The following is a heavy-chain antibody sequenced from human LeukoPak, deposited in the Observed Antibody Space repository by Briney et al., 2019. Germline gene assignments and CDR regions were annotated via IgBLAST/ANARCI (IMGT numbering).Heavy chain of an antibody. CDR2: ISSSSSYI. J-gene: IGHJ6*03. D-gene: IGHD2-15*01. CDR3: ARIVVGIYYYYYMDV. V-gene: IGHV3-21*01. Sequence: GGSLRLSCAASGFTFSSYAMSWVRQAPGKGLEWVSSISSSSSYIYYADSVKGRFTISRDNAKNSLYLQMNSLRAEDTAVYYCARIVVGIYYYYYMDVWGKGTTVTVSS. CDR1: GFTFSSYA.